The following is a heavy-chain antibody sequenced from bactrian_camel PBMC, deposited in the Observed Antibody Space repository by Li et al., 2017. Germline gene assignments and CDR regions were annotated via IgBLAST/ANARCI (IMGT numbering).Heavy chain of an antibody. D-gene: IGHD2*01. V-gene: IGHV3S53*01. J-gene: IGHJ4*01. Sequence: HVQLVESGGGSVQAGGSLKLSCSASRYIFSTCGMGWYRQAPGKERELVSTMSSDGTTSYAGSVKGRFTISLDNAKDTLYLRMNSLKTEDTAVYYCAAVWIRFQNIIVSDPCNYWGQGTQVTVS. CDR2: MSSDGTT. CDR1: RYIFSTCG. CDR3: AAVWIRFQNIIVSDPCNY.